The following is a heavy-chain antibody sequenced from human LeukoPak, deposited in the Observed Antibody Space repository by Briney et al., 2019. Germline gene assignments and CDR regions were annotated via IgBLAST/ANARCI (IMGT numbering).Heavy chain of an antibody. J-gene: IGHJ4*02. CDR1: GGSISSFY. CDR2: IYYSGST. CDR3: ARDYGDLRFDY. D-gene: IGHD4-17*01. Sequence: SETLSLTCTVSGGSISSFYWSWIRQPPGKGLEWIGYIYYSGSTNYNPSLKSRVTISVDTSKNQFSLKLSSVTAADTAVYYCARDYGDLRFDYWGQGTLVTVSS. V-gene: IGHV4-59*01.